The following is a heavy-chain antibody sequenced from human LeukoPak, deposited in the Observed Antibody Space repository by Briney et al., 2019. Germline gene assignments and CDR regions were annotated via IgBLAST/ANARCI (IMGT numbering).Heavy chain of an antibody. CDR2: IYHSGST. Sequence: SETLSLTCTVSGYSISSGYYWGWIRQPPGKGLEWIGNIYHSGSTYYNPSLKGRVTISVDTSKNQFSLKLSSVTAADTAVYYCARFPETYAFDIWGQGTMVTVSS. CDR1: GYSISSGYY. CDR3: ARFPETYAFDI. V-gene: IGHV4-38-2*02. J-gene: IGHJ3*02.